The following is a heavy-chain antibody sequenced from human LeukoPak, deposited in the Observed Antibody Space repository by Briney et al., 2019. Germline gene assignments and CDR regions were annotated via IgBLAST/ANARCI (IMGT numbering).Heavy chain of an antibody. CDR3: AREEWESKMGHFDC. CDR2: FGPTGKT. CDR1: GFTVGSYY. D-gene: IGHD1-26*01. V-gene: IGHV3-23*01. Sequence: GGSLRLSCAASGFTVGSYYMRWLRQAPGKGPEWVSSFGPTGKTYYADSVKGRFTISRDISKNTLYLQINSLRVEDTAVFYCAREEWESKMGHFDCWGRGTLVTVSS. J-gene: IGHJ4*02.